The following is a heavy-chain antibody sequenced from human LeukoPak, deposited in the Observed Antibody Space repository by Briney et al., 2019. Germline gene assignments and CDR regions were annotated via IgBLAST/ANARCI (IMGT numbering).Heavy chain of an antibody. Sequence: SETLSLTCSVSGGSISSYYWSWIRQPPGKGLEWIGYIFYSGSTTYNPSLRSRVTISVDTSKNQLSLKLTSVTAADTAVYYCARRGYTTSGGHWFDPWGQGTLVTVSS. CDR3: ARRGYTTSGGHWFDP. J-gene: IGHJ5*02. CDR1: GGSISSYY. D-gene: IGHD5-12*01. CDR2: IFYSGST. V-gene: IGHV4-59*08.